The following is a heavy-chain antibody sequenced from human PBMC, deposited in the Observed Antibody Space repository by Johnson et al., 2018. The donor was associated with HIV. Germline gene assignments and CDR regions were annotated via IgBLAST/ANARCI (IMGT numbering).Heavy chain of an antibody. Sequence: QVQLVESGGGVVQSGGSLRLSCAASGFTFSSYGMHWVRQAPGKGLEWVAFIRYDGSNKYYADSVKGRFTISRDNSKNTLYLQMNSLRAEDTAVYYCAKVGATVITPRGEAFDIWGQGTMVTVSS. D-gene: IGHD4-23*01. J-gene: IGHJ3*02. V-gene: IGHV3-30*02. CDR2: IRYDGSNK. CDR1: GFTFSSYG. CDR3: AKVGATVITPRGEAFDI.